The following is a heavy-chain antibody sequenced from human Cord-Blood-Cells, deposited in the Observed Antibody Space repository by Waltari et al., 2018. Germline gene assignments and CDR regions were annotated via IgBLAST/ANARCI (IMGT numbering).Heavy chain of an antibody. CDR2: IYSGGST. V-gene: IGHV3-53*01. CDR1: GFTVSSNY. D-gene: IGHD2-2*01. J-gene: IGHJ5*02. Sequence: EVQLVESGGGLIQPGGSLRLSCPASGFTVSSNYMSWVRQAPGKGLEWVSVIYSGGSTYYADSVKGRFTISRDNSKNTLYLQMNSLRAEDTAVYYCARDGVPAARGWFDPWGQGTLVTVSS. CDR3: ARDGVPAARGWFDP.